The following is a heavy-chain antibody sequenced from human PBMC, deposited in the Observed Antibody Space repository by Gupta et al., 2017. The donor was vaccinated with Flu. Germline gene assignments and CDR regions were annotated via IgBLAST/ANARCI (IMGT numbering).Heavy chain of an antibody. D-gene: IGHD2-2*01. J-gene: IGHJ4*02. V-gene: IGHV1-69*01. Sequence: QGLEWMGGIIPIFGTANYAQKFQGRVTITADESTSTAYMELSSLRSEDTAVYYCARETYCSSTSCYGGDFDYWGQGTLVTVSS. CDR2: IIPIFGTA. CDR3: ARETYCSSTSCYGGDFDY.